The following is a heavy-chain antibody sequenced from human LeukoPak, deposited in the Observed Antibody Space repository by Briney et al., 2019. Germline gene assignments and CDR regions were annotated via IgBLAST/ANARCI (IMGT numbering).Heavy chain of an antibody. J-gene: IGHJ4*02. CDR3: AKDIQTWPRFPDY. D-gene: IGHD5-12*01. Sequence: PGGSLRLSCGASGFTFSNYAMSWVRQAPGKGLEWVSGISDSGSTAFYADSMKGRLTSSRDNPKSTLYLQMNSLRAEDTAVYYCAKDIQTWPRFPDYWGQGTLVTVSS. CDR1: GFTFSNYA. CDR2: ISDSGSTA. V-gene: IGHV3-23*01.